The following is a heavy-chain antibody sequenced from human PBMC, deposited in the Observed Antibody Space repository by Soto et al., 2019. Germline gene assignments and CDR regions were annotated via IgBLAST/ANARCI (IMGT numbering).Heavy chain of an antibody. J-gene: IGHJ3*02. CDR2: ISSGSTYI. Sequence: GSLRLSCAASGFTFGDWTMNWVRQAPGKGLEWVSSISSGSTYINYADSVKGRFTISRDNAKNSLYLQMNSLGAEDTAVYYCARERDPFDIWGQGTMVTVSS. CDR3: ARERDPFDI. V-gene: IGHV3-21*01. CDR1: GFTFGDWT.